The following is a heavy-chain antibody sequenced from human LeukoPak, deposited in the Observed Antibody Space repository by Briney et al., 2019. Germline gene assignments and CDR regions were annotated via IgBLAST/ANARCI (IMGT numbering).Heavy chain of an antibody. CDR2: IKQDGSEK. J-gene: IGHJ4*02. Sequence: GRSLRLSCAASGFTFSSYGMSWVRQAPGKGLEWVADIKQDGSEKQYADSVKGRFTISRDNSKNSLYLQMNSLRAEDTAVYYCARRAGSYSADFDFWGQGSLVTVYS. CDR1: GFTFSSYG. D-gene: IGHD3-10*01. CDR3: ARRAGSYSADFDF. V-gene: IGHV3-7*01.